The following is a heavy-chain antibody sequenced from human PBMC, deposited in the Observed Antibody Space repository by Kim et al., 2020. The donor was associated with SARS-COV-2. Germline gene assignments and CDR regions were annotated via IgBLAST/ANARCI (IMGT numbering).Heavy chain of an antibody. D-gene: IGHD2-15*01. CDR1: GGSFSGYY. V-gene: IGHV4-34*01. CDR2: INHSGST. CDR3: ARGRSLNIDY. J-gene: IGHJ4*02. Sequence: SETLSLTCAVYGGSFSGYYWSWIRQPPGKGLEWIGEINHSGSTNYNPSLKSRVTISVDTSKNQFSLKLSSVTAADTAVYYCARGRSLNIDYWGQGTLVTVSS.